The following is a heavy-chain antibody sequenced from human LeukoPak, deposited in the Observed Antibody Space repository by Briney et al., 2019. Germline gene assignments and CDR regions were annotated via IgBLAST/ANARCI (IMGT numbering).Heavy chain of an antibody. V-gene: IGHV3-7*01. Sequence: GGSLRLSCAASGFTFSSYCMSWVRQAPGKGLEWVANIKQDGSEKCYVDSVKGRFTISRDNAKNSLYLQMNSLRAEDTAVYYCARDRDGLDYWGQGTLVTVSS. D-gene: IGHD5-24*01. CDR3: ARDRDGLDY. CDR1: GFTFSSYC. J-gene: IGHJ4*02. CDR2: IKQDGSEK.